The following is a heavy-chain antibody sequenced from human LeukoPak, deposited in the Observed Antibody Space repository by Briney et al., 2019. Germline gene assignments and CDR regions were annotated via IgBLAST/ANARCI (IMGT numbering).Heavy chain of an antibody. V-gene: IGHV3-23*01. D-gene: IGHD3-10*01. CDR2: LSGSGDNT. CDR3: AIWRNY. J-gene: IGHJ4*02. CDR1: GFTFTNYA. Sequence: GGSLRLSCAASGFTFTNYAMSWVRQAPGKGLEWVSTLSGSGDNTYYADSVKGRFTISGDNSKNMLYLQMNSLRAEDTAVYYCAIWRNYWGQGTLVTVSS.